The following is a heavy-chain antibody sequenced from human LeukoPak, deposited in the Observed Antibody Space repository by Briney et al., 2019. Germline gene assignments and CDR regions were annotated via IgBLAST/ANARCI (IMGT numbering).Heavy chain of an antibody. Sequence: SETLSLTCAVYGGSFSGYYWSWIRQPPGKGLEWIGEINHSGSTNYNPSLKSRVTISVDTSKNQFSLKLSSVTAADTAVYYCATTSGDYDILTGPRQTYNWFDPWGQGTLVTVSS. J-gene: IGHJ5*02. V-gene: IGHV4-34*01. CDR1: GGSFSGYY. D-gene: IGHD3-9*01. CDR2: INHSGST. CDR3: ATTSGDYDILTGPRQTYNWFDP.